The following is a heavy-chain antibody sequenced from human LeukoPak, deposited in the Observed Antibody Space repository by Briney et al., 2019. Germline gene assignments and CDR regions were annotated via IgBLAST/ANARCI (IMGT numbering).Heavy chain of an antibody. J-gene: IGHJ3*02. D-gene: IGHD3-3*01. CDR2: IYRGGST. V-gene: IGHV3-66*01. CDR1: AFTVSNIY. CDR3: AKGWNYDFWSGYSTVDAFDI. Sequence: GGSLRLSCAASAFTVSNIYMSWVRQAPGKGLEWVSVIYRGGSTYYADSVKGRFTISRDNSKNTLYLQMNSLRAEDTAVYYCAKGWNYDFWSGYSTVDAFDIWGQGTMVTVSS.